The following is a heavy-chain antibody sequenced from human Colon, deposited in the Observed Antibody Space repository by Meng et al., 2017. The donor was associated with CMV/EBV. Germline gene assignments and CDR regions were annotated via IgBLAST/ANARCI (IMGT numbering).Heavy chain of an antibody. Sequence: SETLSLTCTVSGVSISSADYYWSWIRQHPGKGLEWIGYIYYSGYTYYNPSLNSRVTVSIDTSKNQFSLNLSSVTAADTAVYYCARHLGGNLLHRFDKWGQGALVTVSS. CDR1: GVSISSADYY. J-gene: IGHJ4*02. D-gene: IGHD3-16*01. CDR2: IYYSGYT. V-gene: IGHV4-31*03. CDR3: ARHLGGNLLHRFDK.